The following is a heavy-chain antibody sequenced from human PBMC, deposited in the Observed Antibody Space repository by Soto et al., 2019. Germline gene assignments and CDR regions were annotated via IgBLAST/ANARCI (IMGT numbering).Heavy chain of an antibody. D-gene: IGHD3-22*01. CDR3: ARDVRDYYDSSGSPGDY. Sequence: PGGSLRLSCAASGFTFSDYYMSWIRQAPGKGLEWVSCISSSSSYTNYADSVKGRFTISRDNAKNSLYLQMNSLRAEDTAVYYCARDVRDYYDSSGSPGDYWGQGTLVTVSS. V-gene: IGHV3-11*05. CDR1: GFTFSDYY. CDR2: ISSSSSYT. J-gene: IGHJ4*02.